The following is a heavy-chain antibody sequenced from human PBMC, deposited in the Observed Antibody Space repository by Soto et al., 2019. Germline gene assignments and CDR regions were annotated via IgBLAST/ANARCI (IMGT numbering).Heavy chain of an antibody. CDR3: ARDVRGGLTFGGVIVHDY. CDR2: ISAYNGNT. CDR1: GYTFTSYG. V-gene: IGHV1-18*01. Sequence: QVQLVQSGAEVKKPGASVKVSCKASGYTFTSYGISWVRQAPGQGLEWMGWISAYNGNTNYAQKLQGRVTMTTDTCTSTAYMELRSLRSDDTAVDYCARDVRGGLTFGGVIVHDYWGQGALVTVSS. D-gene: IGHD3-16*02. J-gene: IGHJ4*02.